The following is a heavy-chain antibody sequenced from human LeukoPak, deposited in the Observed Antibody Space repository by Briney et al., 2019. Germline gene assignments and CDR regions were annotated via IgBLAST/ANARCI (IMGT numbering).Heavy chain of an antibody. CDR2: ISSSGSTI. V-gene: IGHV3-11*04. Sequence: GGALRLSCAASGFTFSDYYMSWIRQAPGKGLEWVSYISSSGSTIYYADAVKGRFTISRDNAKNSLYLQMNSLRAEDTAVYYCARVRLGELSTIDFWGPGTLVTASS. J-gene: IGHJ4*02. CDR3: ARVRLGELSTIDF. CDR1: GFTFSDYY. D-gene: IGHD3-16*02.